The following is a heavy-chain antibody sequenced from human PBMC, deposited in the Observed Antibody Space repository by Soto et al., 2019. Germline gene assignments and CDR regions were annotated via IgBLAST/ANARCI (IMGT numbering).Heavy chain of an antibody. CDR1: GSTFSSYG. J-gene: IGHJ4*02. CDR3: ARERDGYNYYYFDY. V-gene: IGHV3-33*01. CDR2: IWYDGSNK. D-gene: IGHD5-12*01. Sequence: GGSLRLSCAASGSTFSSYGMHWVRQAPGKGLEWVAVIWYDGSNKYYADSVKGRFTISRDNSKNTLCLQMNSLRAEDTAVYYCARERDGYNYYYFDYWGQGTLVTVSS.